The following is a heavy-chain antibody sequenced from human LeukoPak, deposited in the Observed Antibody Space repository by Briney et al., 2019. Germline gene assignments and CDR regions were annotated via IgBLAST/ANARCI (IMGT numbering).Heavy chain of an antibody. CDR1: GFTFGDYA. Sequence: GGSLRLSCTTSGFTFGDYAMSWVRQAPGKGLEWVGFIRSKAYGGTTEYAASVKGRFTIPRDDSKSIAYLQMNSLKTEDTAVYYCTRVGYCSSTSCHYFDYWGQGTLVTVSS. CDR2: IRSKAYGGTT. CDR3: TRVGYCSSTSCHYFDY. V-gene: IGHV3-49*04. D-gene: IGHD2-2*01. J-gene: IGHJ4*02.